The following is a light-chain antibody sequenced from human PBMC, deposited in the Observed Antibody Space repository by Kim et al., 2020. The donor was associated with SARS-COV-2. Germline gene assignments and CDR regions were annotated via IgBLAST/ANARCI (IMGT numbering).Light chain of an antibody. CDR3: QQYDNWPPWT. V-gene: IGKV3-15*01. CDR2: GAS. J-gene: IGKJ1*01. Sequence: PGGRATLSRRATLGVGSNLAWYQQQPGQAPWPLIYGASTRAPGVPARFSGSGSGTEFTLTISSLQSEDFAVYYCQQYDNWPPWTFGQGTKLEI. CDR1: LGVGSN.